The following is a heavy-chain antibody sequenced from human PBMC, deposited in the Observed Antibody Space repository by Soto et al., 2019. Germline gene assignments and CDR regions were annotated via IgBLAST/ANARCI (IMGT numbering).Heavy chain of an antibody. CDR2: INHSGST. Sequence: SETLSLTCAVYGGSFSGYYWSWIRQPPGKGLEWIGEINHSGSTNYNPSLKSRVTISVDTSKNQFSLKLSSVTAADTAVYYCARGRKARNYYYDSGSLKANAFDIWDQGTMVTVSS. J-gene: IGHJ3*02. CDR1: GGSFSGYY. D-gene: IGHD3-10*01. CDR3: ARGRKARNYYYDSGSLKANAFDI. V-gene: IGHV4-34*01.